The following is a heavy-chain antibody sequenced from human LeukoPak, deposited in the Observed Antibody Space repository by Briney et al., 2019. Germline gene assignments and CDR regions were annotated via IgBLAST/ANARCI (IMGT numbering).Heavy chain of an antibody. J-gene: IGHJ4*02. CDR2: ISYDGSNK. V-gene: IGHV3-30*03. Sequence: GGSLRLSCAASGFTFSSYWMSWVRQAPGKGLEWVAVISYDGSNKYYADSVKGRFTISRDNSKNTLYLQMNSLRAEDTAVYYCARDRLRAHGYCSSTSCPPRGFDYWGQGTLVTVSS. D-gene: IGHD2-2*01. CDR3: ARDRLRAHGYCSSTSCPPRGFDY. CDR1: GFTFSSYW.